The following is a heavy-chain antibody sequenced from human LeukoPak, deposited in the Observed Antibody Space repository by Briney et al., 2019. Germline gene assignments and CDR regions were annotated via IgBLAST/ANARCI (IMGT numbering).Heavy chain of an antibody. J-gene: IGHJ4*02. CDR3: AAYCSSTSCYVGGKLGGDY. CDR1: GGSISSGGYY. CDR2: IYHSGST. V-gene: IGHV4-30-2*01. Sequence: SETLSLTCTVSGGSISSGGYYWSWIRQPPGKGLEWIGYIYHSGSTYYNPSLKSRVTISVDRSKNQFSLKLSSVTAADTAVYYCAAYCSSTSCYVGGKLGGDYWGQGTLVTVSS. D-gene: IGHD2-2*01.